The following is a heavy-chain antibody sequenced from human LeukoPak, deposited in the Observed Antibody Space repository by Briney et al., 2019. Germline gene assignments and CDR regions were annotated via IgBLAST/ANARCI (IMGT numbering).Heavy chain of an antibody. CDR1: GYTLTELS. Sequence: ASVKVSCKVSGYTLTELSMHWVRQAPGKGLEWMGGFDPEDGETIYAQKFQGRVTMTEDTSTDTAYMELSSLRSEDTAVYYCARGRKYQLLYRKDGWFDPWGQGTLVTVSS. J-gene: IGHJ5*02. CDR2: FDPEDGET. V-gene: IGHV1-24*01. D-gene: IGHD2-2*02. CDR3: ARGRKYQLLYRKDGWFDP.